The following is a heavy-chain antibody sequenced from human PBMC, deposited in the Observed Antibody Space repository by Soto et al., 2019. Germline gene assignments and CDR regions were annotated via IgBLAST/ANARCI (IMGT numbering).Heavy chain of an antibody. Sequence: QVQLVQSGAEVKKPGSSVKVSCKASGGTFSRYPISWVRQAPGQGLEWMGGIIPISGTADYAPKFQGRVTITADESTSTGYRELRSLTSEDTAVYYCARERSVGYCSTTTCPRPFYYFGMGVWGQGTTVTVSS. V-gene: IGHV1-69*01. CDR1: GGTFSRYP. J-gene: IGHJ6*02. D-gene: IGHD2-2*01. CDR3: ARERSVGYCSTTTCPRPFYYFGMGV. CDR2: IIPISGTA.